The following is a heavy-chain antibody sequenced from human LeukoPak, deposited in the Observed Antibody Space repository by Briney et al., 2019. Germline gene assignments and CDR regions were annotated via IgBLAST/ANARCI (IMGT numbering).Heavy chain of an antibody. CDR3: GKARKARIAAAGSIDY. Sequence: ASVKVSCKASGYTFTSYAMNWVRQAPGQGLEWMGWINTNTGNPTYAQGFTGRFVFSLDTSVSTAYLQISSLKAEDTAVYYCGKARKARIAAAGSIDYWGQGTLVTVSS. D-gene: IGHD6-13*01. J-gene: IGHJ4*02. CDR1: GYTFTSYA. CDR2: INTNTGNP. V-gene: IGHV7-4-1*02.